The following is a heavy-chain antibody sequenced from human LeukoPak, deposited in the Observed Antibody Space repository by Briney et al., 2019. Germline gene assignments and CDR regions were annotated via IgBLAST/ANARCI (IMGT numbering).Heavy chain of an antibody. CDR1: GFTVSSNY. J-gene: IGHJ4*02. CDR2: IYSGGST. Sequence: GSLRLSCAASGFTVSSNYMSWVRQAPGKGLEWVSVIYSGGSTYYADSVKGRFTISRDNSKNTLYLQMNSLRAEDTAVYYCARDSSGSYLRYWGQGTLVTVSS. V-gene: IGHV3-53*01. CDR3: ARDSSGSYLRY. D-gene: IGHD1-26*01.